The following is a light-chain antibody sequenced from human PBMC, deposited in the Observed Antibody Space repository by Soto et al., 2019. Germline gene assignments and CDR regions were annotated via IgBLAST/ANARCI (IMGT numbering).Light chain of an antibody. CDR2: DNN. V-gene: IGLV1-51*01. CDR1: SSNIGNNY. CDR3: GTWDSSLSAGV. J-gene: IGLJ1*01. Sequence: QSVLTQLPSVSAAPGQKVTISCSGSSSNIGNNYVSWYQQLPGTAPKLLIYDNNKRPSGIPDRFSGSKSDTSATLGITGLQTGDEADYYCGTWDSSLSAGVFGTGTKVTVL.